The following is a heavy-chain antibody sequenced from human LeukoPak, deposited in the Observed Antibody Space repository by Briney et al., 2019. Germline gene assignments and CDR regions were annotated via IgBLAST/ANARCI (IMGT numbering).Heavy chain of an antibody. CDR3: ARSEVSEAFYFDY. CDR1: GYSFTSYW. D-gene: IGHD2-21*01. Sequence: PGESLKISCKGSGYSFTSYWIGWVRQMPGKGLEWMGIIYPGDSDTRYSPSFQGQVTISADKSISTAYLQWSSLKASDTAIYYCARSEVSEAFYFDYWGQGTLVTVSS. CDR2: IYPGDSDT. V-gene: IGHV5-51*01. J-gene: IGHJ4*02.